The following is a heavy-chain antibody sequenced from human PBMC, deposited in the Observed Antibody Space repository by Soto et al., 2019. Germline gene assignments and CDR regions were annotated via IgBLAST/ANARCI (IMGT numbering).Heavy chain of an antibody. CDR2: IYDSGST. CDR3: AGAPRY. J-gene: IGHJ4*02. V-gene: IGHV4-59*01. Sequence: PSETLSLTCTVSGGSISNYYWSWVRQPPGKGLEWIGYIYDSGSTNYNPSLKSRVTISVDTSKNQFSLRLTSVTAADTAVYYCAGAPRYWGQGTLVTLSS. CDR1: GGSISNYY.